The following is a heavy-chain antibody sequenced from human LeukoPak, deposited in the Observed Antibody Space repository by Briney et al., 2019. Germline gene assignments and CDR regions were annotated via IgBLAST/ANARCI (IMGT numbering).Heavy chain of an antibody. D-gene: IGHD6-19*01. CDR3: ATWSIAVAALDY. CDR1: GYTLTELS. CDR2: FDPEDGET. V-gene: IGHV1-24*01. Sequence: GASVKVSCKVSGYTLTELSMHWVRQAPGKGLEWMGGFDPEDGETIYAQKFQGRVTMTEDTSTDTAYMELSSLRSEDTAVYYCATWSIAVAALDYWGQGTLVTVSS. J-gene: IGHJ4*02.